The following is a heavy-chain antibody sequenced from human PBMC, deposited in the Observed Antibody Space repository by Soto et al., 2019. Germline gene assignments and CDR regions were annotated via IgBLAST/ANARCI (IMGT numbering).Heavy chain of an antibody. V-gene: IGHV1-18*01. D-gene: IGHD3-22*01. Sequence: GASVKVSCKASGYTFTSYGISWVRQAPGQGLEWMGWISAYNGNTNYAQKLQGRVTMTTDTSTSTAYMELRSLRSDDTAIYYCAKGGSYYYDSSGYYANWGQGTLVTVSS. CDR2: ISAYNGNT. CDR1: GYTFTSYG. CDR3: AKGGSYYYDSSGYYAN. J-gene: IGHJ4*02.